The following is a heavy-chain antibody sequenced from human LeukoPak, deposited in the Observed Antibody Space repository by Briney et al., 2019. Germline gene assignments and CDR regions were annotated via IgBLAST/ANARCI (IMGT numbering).Heavy chain of an antibody. CDR3: ARDLYSGSDLDY. J-gene: IGHJ4*02. CDR1: GYTFTSYD. CDR2: ISSSSSYI. D-gene: IGHD5-12*01. V-gene: IGHV3-21*01. Sequence: ASVKVSCKASGYTFTSYDINWVRQAPGKGLEWVSSISSSSSYIYYADSVKGRFTISRDNAKNSLYLQMNSLRAEDTAVYYCARDLYSGSDLDYWGQGTLVTVSS.